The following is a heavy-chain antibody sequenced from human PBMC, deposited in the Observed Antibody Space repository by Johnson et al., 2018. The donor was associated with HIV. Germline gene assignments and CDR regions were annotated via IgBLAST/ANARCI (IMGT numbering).Heavy chain of an antibody. CDR2: ISYDGSNK. D-gene: IGHD3-10*01. CDR3: ARGGFGELLQDDAFDI. J-gene: IGHJ3*02. CDR1: GFTFSSYA. Sequence: VQLVESGGGVVQPGRSLRLSCAASGFTFSSYAMHWVRQAPGKGLEWEAVISYDGSNKYYADSVKGRFTISRDNSKNSLSLQLNSLRAEDTAVYYCARGGFGELLQDDAFDIWGQGTMVTVSS. V-gene: IGHV3-30-3*01.